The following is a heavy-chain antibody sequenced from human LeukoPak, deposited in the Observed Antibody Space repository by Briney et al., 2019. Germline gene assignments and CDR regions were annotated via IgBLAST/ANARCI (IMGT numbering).Heavy chain of an antibody. J-gene: IGHJ4*02. D-gene: IGHD2-2*02. CDR2: IYYSGST. V-gene: IGHV4-30-4*01. CDR3: ARGRFQLQYALDY. CDR1: GGSISSGDYY. Sequence: SETLSLTCTVSGGSISSGDYYWSWIRQPPGKGLEWIGYIYYSGSTYYNPSLKSRVTISVDTSKNQFSLKLSSVTAADTAVYYCARGRFQLQYALDYWGQGTLVTVSS.